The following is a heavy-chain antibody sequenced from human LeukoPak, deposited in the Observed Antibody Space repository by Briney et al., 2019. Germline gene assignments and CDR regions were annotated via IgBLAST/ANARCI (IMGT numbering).Heavy chain of an antibody. V-gene: IGHV4-61*02. Sequence: SQTLSLTCTVSGGSISSGSYYWSWIRQPAGKGLEWIGRIYTSGSTNYNPSLKSRVTISVDTSKNQFSLKLSSVTAADTAVYYCAREWDVAGPDYWGQGTLVTVSS. D-gene: IGHD6-19*01. J-gene: IGHJ4*02. CDR2: IYTSGST. CDR1: GGSISSGSYY. CDR3: AREWDVAGPDY.